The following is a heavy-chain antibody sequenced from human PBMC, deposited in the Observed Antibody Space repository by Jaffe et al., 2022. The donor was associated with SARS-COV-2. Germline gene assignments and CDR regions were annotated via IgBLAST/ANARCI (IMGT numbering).Heavy chain of an antibody. CDR2: IHYSGSI. J-gene: IGHJ4*02. CDR1: GGSISSGTYY. Sequence: QLQLQESGPGLVKPSETLSLTCSVSGGSISSGTYYWAWLRQSPGKGLEWIGSIHYSGSIYYNPSLKSRATMSVDTPKNQFSLKLTSVTAADTAVYYCARNPPAVYYFHYWGQGTLVTVSS. CDR3: ARNPPAVYYFHY. D-gene: IGHD6-19*01. V-gene: IGHV4-39*01.